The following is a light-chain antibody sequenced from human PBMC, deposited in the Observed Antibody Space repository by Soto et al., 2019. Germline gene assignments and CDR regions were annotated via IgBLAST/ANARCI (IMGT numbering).Light chain of an antibody. J-gene: IGLJ1*01. Sequence: QSALTQPASVSGSPGQSITISCTGTSSDVGSYSLVSWYQQHPGKAPKFMIYEVNKRPSGVSSRFSGSKSGNTASLTISGLQAEDEADYYCSSYTSGSTYVFGTGTKVTVL. CDR1: SSDVGSYSL. CDR2: EVN. CDR3: SSYTSGSTYV. V-gene: IGLV2-14*02.